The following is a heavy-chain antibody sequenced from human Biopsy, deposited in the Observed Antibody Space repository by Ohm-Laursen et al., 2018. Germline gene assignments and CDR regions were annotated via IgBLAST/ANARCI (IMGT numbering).Heavy chain of an antibody. D-gene: IGHD5-12*01. V-gene: IGHV4-31*03. CDR1: GVSINGGRYY. CDR2: IFYSANT. CDR3: ARLGSGDYFPTFFDF. Sequence: TLPLTCTVSGVSINGGRYYWNWIRHHPGKGLGWIGNIFYSANTYYNPSLKSRVTISVDTSKNQFSLKLSSVTAADTAVYYCARLGSGDYFPTFFDFWGQGALVTVSS. J-gene: IGHJ4*02.